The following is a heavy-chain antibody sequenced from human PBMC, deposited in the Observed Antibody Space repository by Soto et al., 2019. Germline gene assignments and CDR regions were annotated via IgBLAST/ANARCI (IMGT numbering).Heavy chain of an antibody. CDR3: ALEAVVVAAATYNGLDV. CDR2: ITPMFGTT. V-gene: IGHV1-69*01. Sequence: QVQLVQSGAEVRKPGSSVKVSCKASGGTFTSYTVIWVRQAPGQGLEWMGGITPMFGTTTYAQSLQGSVTITADECTRVAYMELSRLRSDDTAVYFCALEAVVVAAATYNGLDVWGQGTTVTVSS. J-gene: IGHJ6*02. D-gene: IGHD2-15*01. CDR1: GGTFTSYT.